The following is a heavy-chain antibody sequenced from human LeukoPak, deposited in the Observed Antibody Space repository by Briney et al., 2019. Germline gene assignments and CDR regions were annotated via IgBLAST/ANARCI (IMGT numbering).Heavy chain of an antibody. Sequence: SVKVSCKASGGPFRSYTINWVGQAPGQGFEWMGRIIRILGIANYTQKLQGRVTITADRSTSTAYMELSSLRSEDTAVYYCARLDSPFGCINGVCYTSRFDPWGQGTLVTVSS. V-gene: IGHV1-69*02. CDR2: IIRILGIA. J-gene: IGHJ5*02. CDR3: ARLDSPFGCINGVCYTSRFDP. D-gene: IGHD2-8*01. CDR1: GGPFRSYT.